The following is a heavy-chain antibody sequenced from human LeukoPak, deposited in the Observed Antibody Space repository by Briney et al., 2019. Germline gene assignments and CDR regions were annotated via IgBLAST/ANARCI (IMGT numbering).Heavy chain of an antibody. CDR3: GRGLGDYSSRD. V-gene: IGHV4-59*01. Sequence: SETLSLTCTVSGGSISTYYWCWIRQPPGKGLEWIGFINYRGATNQNPSLKSRVTISVDTSKNQFSLKLSSVTAADTAVYYCGRGLGDYSSRDWGQGTLVTVSS. CDR1: GGSISTYY. D-gene: IGHD4-17*01. J-gene: IGHJ4*02. CDR2: INYRGAT.